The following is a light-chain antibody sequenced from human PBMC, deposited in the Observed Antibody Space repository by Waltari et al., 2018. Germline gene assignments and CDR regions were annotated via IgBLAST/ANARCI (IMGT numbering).Light chain of an antibody. J-gene: IGKJ4*01. V-gene: IGKV3-20*01. CDR2: GAS. CDR1: QSVRSSY. Sequence: EIVLTQSPGTLSLSPGERATLSCRASQSVRSSYLAWYQQKPGQPPRLLIYGASSRATGIPDRFSGSGSGTDFTLTISRLEPEDFAVYYCQQYGSSPFTFGGGTKVDI. CDR3: QQYGSSPFT.